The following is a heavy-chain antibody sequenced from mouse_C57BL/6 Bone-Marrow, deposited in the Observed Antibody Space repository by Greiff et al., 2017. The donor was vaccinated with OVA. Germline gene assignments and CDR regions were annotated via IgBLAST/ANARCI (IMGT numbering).Heavy chain of an antibody. CDR1: GFTFSSYG. J-gene: IGHJ4*01. V-gene: IGHV5-6*01. CDR3: ARHDYYGSSPNAMDY. CDR2: ISSGGSYT. D-gene: IGHD1-1*01. Sequence: EVQGVESGGDLVKPGGSLKLSCAASGFTFSSYGMSWVRQTPDKRLEWVATISSGGSYTYYPDSVKGRFTISRDNAKNTLYLQMSSLKSEDTAMYYCARHDYYGSSPNAMDYWGQGTSVTVSS.